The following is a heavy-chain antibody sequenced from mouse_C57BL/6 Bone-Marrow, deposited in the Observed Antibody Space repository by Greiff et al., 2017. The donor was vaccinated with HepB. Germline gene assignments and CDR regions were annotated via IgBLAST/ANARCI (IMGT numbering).Heavy chain of an antibody. CDR2: IDPSDSET. Sequence: VQLQQPGAELVRPGSSVKLSCKASGYTFTSYWMHWVKQRPIQGLEWIGNIDPSDSETHYNQKFKDKATLTVDKSSSTAYMQLSSLTSEDSAVYYCARLGADWYFDVWGTGTTVTVSS. CDR3: ARLGADWYFDV. CDR1: GYTFTSYW. V-gene: IGHV1-52*01. D-gene: IGHD4-1*01. J-gene: IGHJ1*03.